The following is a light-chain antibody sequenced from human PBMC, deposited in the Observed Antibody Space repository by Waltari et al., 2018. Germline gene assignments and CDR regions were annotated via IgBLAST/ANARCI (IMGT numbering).Light chain of an antibody. CDR2: AAS. CDR1: QTIYNKN. J-gene: IGKJ4*01. Sequence: ETVLTQSPGTLTLSPGDTATLSCRASQTIYNKNVAWYQQKPGQAPRLLIYAASRRASGIPDRISGSGSGTDFTLTINSLEPEDFVVYYCHQYSNSPLSFGGGTKVEIK. V-gene: IGKV3-20*01. CDR3: HQYSNSPLS.